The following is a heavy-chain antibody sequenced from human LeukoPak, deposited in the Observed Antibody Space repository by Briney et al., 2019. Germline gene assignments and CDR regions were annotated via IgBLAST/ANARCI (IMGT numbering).Heavy chain of an antibody. V-gene: IGHV4-59*01. J-gene: IGHJ5*02. Sequence: PSETLSLTCTVSGGSISSYYWSWIRQPPGKGLEWIGYIYYSGSTNYNPSLQSRVTISVDTSKNQFSLNLTSVTAADTAVYYCARFTPQGYGWGGYNRFDPWGQGTLVTVSS. CDR1: GGSISSYY. CDR2: IYYSGST. CDR3: ARFTPQGYGWGGYNRFDP. D-gene: IGHD3-16*01.